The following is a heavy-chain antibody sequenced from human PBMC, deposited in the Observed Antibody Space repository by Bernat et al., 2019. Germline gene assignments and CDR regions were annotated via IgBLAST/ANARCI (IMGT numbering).Heavy chain of an antibody. CDR1: GGSISSGYYY. V-gene: IGHV4-31*03. CDR2: IYYSRST. J-gene: IGHJ4*02. Sequence: QVQLQESGPGLVKPSQTLSLTCTVSGGSISSGYYYWSWIRQHPGKGLEWIGYIYYSRSTYYNPSLKSRVTISVDTSKNQFSLKMSSVTAADTAVYYCAREYYYGSGSYSFYFDYWGQGTLVTVSS. CDR3: AREYYYGSGSYSFYFDY. D-gene: IGHD3-10*01.